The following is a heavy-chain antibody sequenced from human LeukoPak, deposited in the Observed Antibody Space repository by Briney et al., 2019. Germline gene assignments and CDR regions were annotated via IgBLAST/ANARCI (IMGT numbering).Heavy chain of an antibody. CDR2: INSDGSST. D-gene: IGHD3-22*01. CDR1: GFTFSSYW. J-gene: IGHJ4*02. CDR3: ARGYYYDSSGYNSMPFDY. Sequence: GGSLRLSCAASGFTFSSYWMHWVRQAPGKGLVWVSRINSDGSSTSYADSVKGRFTISRDNAKNTLYLQMNSLRAEDTAVYYCARGYYYDSSGYNSMPFDYWGQGTLVTVSS. V-gene: IGHV3-74*01.